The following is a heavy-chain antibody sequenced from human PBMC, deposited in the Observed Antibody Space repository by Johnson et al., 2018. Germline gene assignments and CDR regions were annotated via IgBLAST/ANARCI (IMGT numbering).Heavy chain of an antibody. CDR1: GFSFSSFG. Sequence: VQLVESGGGVVQXGRSLRLSCAASGFSFSSFGMYWVRQAPGKGLEWVAVIWDDESNKYHLDSVKGRFTISRDKSKNTLYLQMNSLRAEDTAVYYCARDLYSSSSAWNHGMDVWGQGTTVIVSS. J-gene: IGHJ6*02. CDR2: IWDDESNK. D-gene: IGHD6-6*01. CDR3: ARDLYSSSSAWNHGMDV. V-gene: IGHV3-33*01.